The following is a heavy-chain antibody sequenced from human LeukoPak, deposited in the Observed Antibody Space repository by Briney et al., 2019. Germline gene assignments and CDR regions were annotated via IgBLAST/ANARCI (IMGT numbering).Heavy chain of an antibody. D-gene: IGHD4-17*01. CDR1: GFTFSSYE. Sequence: PGGSLRLSRAASGFTFSSYEMNWVRQAPGKGLEWVSSISGSGGNTFYADSVKGRFTISRDNSKNTLYLQMNSLRAEDTAAYHCAKGRNEDGDAASNYWGQGTLVTVSS. J-gene: IGHJ4*02. CDR3: AKGRNEDGDAASNY. V-gene: IGHV3-23*01. CDR2: ISGSGGNT.